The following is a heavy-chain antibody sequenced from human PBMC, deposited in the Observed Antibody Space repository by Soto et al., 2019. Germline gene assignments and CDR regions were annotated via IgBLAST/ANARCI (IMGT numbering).Heavy chain of an antibody. CDR1: GGSISSYF. CDR2: VYYTGTT. V-gene: IGHV4-59*01. Sequence: QVQLQESGPGLLKPSETLFLTCTVSGGSISSYFYIWVRQPPGKGLEWIGSVYYTGTTDYNPSLKSRVTISVDTSKPQFSLNLRSVTAADTAVYYCARDLAAVPRAFDYWGRGTLVTVSS. J-gene: IGHJ4*02. CDR3: ARDLAAVPRAFDY. D-gene: IGHD6-13*01.